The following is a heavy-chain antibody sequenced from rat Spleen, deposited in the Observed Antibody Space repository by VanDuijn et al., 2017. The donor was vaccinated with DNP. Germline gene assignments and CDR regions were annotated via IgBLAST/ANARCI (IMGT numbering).Heavy chain of an antibody. CDR1: GFTFSDYY. V-gene: IGHV5-25*01. CDR2: ISNAGDNT. J-gene: IGHJ2*01. CDR3: TSNPHIRTAAPFDY. D-gene: IGHD3-8*01. Sequence: EVQLVESDGGLVQPGRSLKLSCAVSGFTFSDYYMAWVRQAPAKGLEWVASISNAGDNTYYSDSVRGRFSLSRDNAENTVYLQMNSLRSEDTATYYCTSNPHIRTAAPFDYWGQGVMVTVSS.